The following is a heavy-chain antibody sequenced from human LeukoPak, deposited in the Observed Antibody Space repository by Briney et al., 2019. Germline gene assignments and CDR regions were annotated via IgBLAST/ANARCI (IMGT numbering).Heavy chain of an antibody. CDR3: ARGEPDCAGDCPYWYLDL. J-gene: IGHJ2*01. V-gene: IGHV3-64*01. D-gene: IGHD2-21*02. Sequence: GGSLRLSCAASGFTFSTSAMHWVRQAPGKGLEYVSAISGNGGRTYYANSVKGRFTISRDNSKNRVFLQMGSLRTEDMAVYYCARGEPDCAGDCPYWYLDLWGRGTLVTVSS. CDR1: GFTFSTSA. CDR2: ISGNGGRT.